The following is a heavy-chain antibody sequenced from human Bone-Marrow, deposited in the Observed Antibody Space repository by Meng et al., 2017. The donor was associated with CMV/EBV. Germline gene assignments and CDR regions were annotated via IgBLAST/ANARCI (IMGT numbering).Heavy chain of an antibody. CDR1: GYTFTGYY. D-gene: IGHD2-2*01. CDR2: INPNSGGT. J-gene: IGHJ4*02. CDR3: ARDFRRYCSSTSCYPGY. V-gene: IGHV1-2*02. Sequence: ASVKVSCKASGYTFTGYYMHWVRQAPGQGLEWMGWINPNSGGTNYAQKFQGRVTMTRDTSISTAYMELSRLRSDDTAVYYCARDFRRYCSSTSCYPGYWGQGTRVTGSS.